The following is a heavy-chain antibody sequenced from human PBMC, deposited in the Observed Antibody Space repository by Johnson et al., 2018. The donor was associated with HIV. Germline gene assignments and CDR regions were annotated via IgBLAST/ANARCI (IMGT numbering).Heavy chain of an antibody. V-gene: IGHV3-33*08. CDR3: WRERGGI. D-gene: IGHD3-16*01. CDR2: IWYAGTNR. J-gene: IGHJ3*02. CDR1: GFTISNNY. Sequence: VQLVESGGGLVQPGGSLRLSCAASGFTISNNYMSWVRQAPGKGLEWVAVIWYAGTNRYYGDSVKGRFTSSRDNSKNTLHLQLNSLRAEDTAVYYCWRERGGIWGQGTMVTVSS.